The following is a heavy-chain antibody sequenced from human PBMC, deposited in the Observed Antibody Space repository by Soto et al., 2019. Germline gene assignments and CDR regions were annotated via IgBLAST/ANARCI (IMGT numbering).Heavy chain of an antibody. J-gene: IGHJ6*02. CDR1: GGTFSSYA. CDR3: ARMVRGVISGMDV. CDR2: IIPIFGTA. V-gene: IGHV1-69*06. D-gene: IGHD3-10*01. Sequence: ASVKVSCKASGGTFSSYAISRVRQAPGQGLEWMGGIIPIFGTANYAQKFQGRVTITADKSTSTAYMELSSLRSEDTAVYYCARMVRGVISGMDVWGQGTTVTVSS.